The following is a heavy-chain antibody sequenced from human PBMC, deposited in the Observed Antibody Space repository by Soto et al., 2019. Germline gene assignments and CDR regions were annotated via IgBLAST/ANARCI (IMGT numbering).Heavy chain of an antibody. V-gene: IGHV3-23*01. Sequence: GGSLRLSCAASGFTFSSYAMSWVRQAPGKGLEWVSAISGSGGSTYYADSVKGRFTISRDNSKNTLYLQMNSLRAEDTAIYYCAKDIVGAQLTFDYWGQGTLVTVSS. J-gene: IGHJ4*02. D-gene: IGHD1-26*01. CDR2: ISGSGGST. CDR1: GFTFSSYA. CDR3: AKDIVGAQLTFDY.